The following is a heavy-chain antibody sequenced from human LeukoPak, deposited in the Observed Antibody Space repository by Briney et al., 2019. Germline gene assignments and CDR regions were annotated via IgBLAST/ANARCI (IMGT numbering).Heavy chain of an antibody. D-gene: IGHD5-18*01. Sequence: VASVKVSCKVSGYTLTELSMHWVRQAPGKGLEWMGGFDPEDGETIYAQKFQGRVTMTEDTSTDTAYMELSSLRSEDTAVYHCATDRGHSYGHFDYWGQGTLVTVSS. CDR1: GYTLTELS. CDR2: FDPEDGET. V-gene: IGHV1-24*01. CDR3: ATDRGHSYGHFDY. J-gene: IGHJ4*02.